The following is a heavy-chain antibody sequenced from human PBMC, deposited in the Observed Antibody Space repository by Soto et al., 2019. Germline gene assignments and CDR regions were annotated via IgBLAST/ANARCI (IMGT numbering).Heavy chain of an antibody. CDR3: ARKSWVRFDF. CDR2: VFHSGGT. J-gene: IGHJ4*02. CDR1: GGSIRSSVW. V-gene: IGHV4-4*02. D-gene: IGHD3-16*01. Sequence: SETLSLTCAVSGGSIRSSVWWSWVRQPPGKGLEWIGEVFHSGGTNYNPSLKSRVTMSVDTSRSQFSLELHSVTAADTAVYYCARKSWVRFDFWGQGTMVTVSS.